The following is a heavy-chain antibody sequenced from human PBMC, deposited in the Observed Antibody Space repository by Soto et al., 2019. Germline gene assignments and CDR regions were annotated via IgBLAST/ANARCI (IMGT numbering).Heavy chain of an antibody. Sequence: QVHLVESGGGVVQPGRSLRLSCAASGFTFSNYAMHWVRQAPGKGLEWVAVISYDGSDKYNANSVKGRFTISRDNSKNTLYLQMNSLSAEDTATYYCVRDGLDYYDTERLYFDNWGQGTLVTVSS. CDR3: VRDGLDYYDTERLYFDN. CDR2: ISYDGSDK. V-gene: IGHV3-30-3*01. CDR1: GFTFSNYA. J-gene: IGHJ4*02. D-gene: IGHD3-22*01.